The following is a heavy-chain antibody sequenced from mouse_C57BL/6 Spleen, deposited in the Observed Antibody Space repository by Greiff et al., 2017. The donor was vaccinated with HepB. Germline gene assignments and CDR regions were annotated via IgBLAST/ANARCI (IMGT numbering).Heavy chain of an antibody. Sequence: EVKLVESGPELVKPGASVKISCKASGYSFTGYYMNWVKQSPEKSLEWIGEINPSTGGTTYNQKFKAKATLTVDKSSSTAYMQLKSLTSEDSAVYYCAREYYGLGMDYWGQGTSVTVSS. CDR2: INPSTGGT. CDR3: AREYYGLGMDY. V-gene: IGHV1-42*01. J-gene: IGHJ4*01. D-gene: IGHD1-1*01. CDR1: GYSFTGYY.